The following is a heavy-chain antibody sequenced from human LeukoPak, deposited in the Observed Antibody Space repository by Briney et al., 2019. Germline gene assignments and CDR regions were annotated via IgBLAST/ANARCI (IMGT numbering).Heavy chain of an antibody. CDR1: GGSISSGSYY. V-gene: IGHV4-61*02. J-gene: IGHJ6*03. Sequence: SQTLSLTCTVSGGSISSGSYYWSWIRQPAGKGLEWIGRIYTSGSTNYNPSLKSRVTISVDTSKNQFSLKLSSVTAADTAVYYCARAHHEERWLQFEPSADYYYYMDVWGKGTTVTISS. D-gene: IGHD5-24*01. CDR3: ARAHHEERWLQFEPSADYYYYMDV. CDR2: IYTSGST.